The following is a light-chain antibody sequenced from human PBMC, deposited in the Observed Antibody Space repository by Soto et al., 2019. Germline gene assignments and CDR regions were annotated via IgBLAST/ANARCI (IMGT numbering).Light chain of an antibody. CDR1: SSDVGGYNY. V-gene: IGLV2-14*01. J-gene: IGLJ2*01. Sequence: QSPLTQPASVSGSPGQSITISCTGTSSDVGGYNYVSWYQQHPGKAPKLMIYDVSNRPSGVSNRFSGSKSGNTASLTISGLQAEDEADYYCSSYTSSSTEFGGGTKVTVL. CDR2: DVS. CDR3: SSYTSSSTE.